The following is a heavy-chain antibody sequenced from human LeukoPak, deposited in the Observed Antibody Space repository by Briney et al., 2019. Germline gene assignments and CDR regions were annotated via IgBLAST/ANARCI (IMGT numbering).Heavy chain of an antibody. Sequence: GGSLRLSCAASEFTFSSYGMHWVRQAPGKGLEWVAFIRYDGSNKYYADSVKGRFTISRDNSKNTLYLQMNSLRAEDTAVYYCAKDFAYDFWSGYSKYYFDYWGQGTLVTVSS. CDR1: EFTFSSYG. CDR2: IRYDGSNK. D-gene: IGHD3-3*01. V-gene: IGHV3-30*02. CDR3: AKDFAYDFWSGYSKYYFDY. J-gene: IGHJ4*02.